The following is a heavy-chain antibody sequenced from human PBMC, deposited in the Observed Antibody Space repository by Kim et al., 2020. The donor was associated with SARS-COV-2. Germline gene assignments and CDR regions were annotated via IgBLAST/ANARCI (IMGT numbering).Heavy chain of an antibody. J-gene: IGHJ6*02. Sequence: GGSLRLSCVGSGFTFSDHYIDWVRQAPGKGLEWFGRSRHKARSYSTEYAASVKGRFTISRDDSKNSVYLQMNSLKPEDTAVYYCGRVLVAATVMDVWGQGTTVTVFS. CDR1: GFTFSDHY. CDR2: SRHKARSYST. D-gene: IGHD1-26*01. CDR3: GRVLVAATVMDV. V-gene: IGHV3-72*01.